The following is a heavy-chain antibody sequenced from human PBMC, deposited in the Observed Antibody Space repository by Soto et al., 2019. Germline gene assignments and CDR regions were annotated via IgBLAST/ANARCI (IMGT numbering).Heavy chain of an antibody. J-gene: IGHJ6*02. CDR3: ASLPRGGGYKYHQYYGMDV. V-gene: IGHV4-39*01. D-gene: IGHD2-15*01. CDR1: GGSVSTGSYY. Sequence: SETLSLTCSVSGGSVSTGSYYWSWIRQPPGKGLEWIGSIYYSGSTYYNPSLNSRVTVSVDTSKNQFSLKLRSVTAADTAIYYCASLPRGGGYKYHQYYGMDVWGQGTTVTVSS. CDR2: IYYSGST.